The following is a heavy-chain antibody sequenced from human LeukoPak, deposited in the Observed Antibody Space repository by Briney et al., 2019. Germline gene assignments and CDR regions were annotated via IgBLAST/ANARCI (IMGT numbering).Heavy chain of an antibody. CDR2: ISGNGEST. Sequence: PGGSLRLSCSASGFTFSSYVLHWVRQAPGKGLEDVSAISGNGESTYYVDSVKGRFTISRDNSKNTLYLQMNSLRAEDTAVYYCAKVRSATEDARWLVPSFDYWGQGTLVTVSS. J-gene: IGHJ4*02. CDR3: AKVRSATEDARWLVPSFDY. V-gene: IGHV3-64*04. D-gene: IGHD6-19*01. CDR1: GFTFSSYV.